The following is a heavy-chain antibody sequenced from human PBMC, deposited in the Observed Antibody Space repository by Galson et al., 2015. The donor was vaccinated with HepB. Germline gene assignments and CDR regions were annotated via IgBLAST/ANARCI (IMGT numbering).Heavy chain of an antibody. CDR2: IDPSDSYT. CDR1: GYSFTSYW. V-gene: IGHV5-10-1*01. D-gene: IGHD2-2*02. J-gene: IGHJ6*02. Sequence: QSGAEVKKPGESLRISCKGSGYSFTSYWISWVRQMPGKGLEWMGRIDPSDSYTNYSPSFQGHVTISADKSISTAYLQWSSLKASDTAMYYCARSGGYCSSTSCYTEYYYYGMDVWGQGTTVTVSS. CDR3: ARSGGYCSSTSCYTEYYYYGMDV.